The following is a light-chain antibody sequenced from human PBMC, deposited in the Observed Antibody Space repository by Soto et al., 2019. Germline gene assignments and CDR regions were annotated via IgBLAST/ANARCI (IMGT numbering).Light chain of an antibody. J-gene: IGKJ1*01. CDR2: GAS. Sequence: EILLTHSRATLSLSPRERATLSCRASQSVSSNYLAWYQQNPGQAPRLLIYGASSRATGIPDRFSGSGSGTDFTLTISRLEPEDVAVYYCQQYEAVVTFGQGTKVDIK. V-gene: IGKV3-20*01. CDR1: QSVSSNY. CDR3: QQYEAVVT.